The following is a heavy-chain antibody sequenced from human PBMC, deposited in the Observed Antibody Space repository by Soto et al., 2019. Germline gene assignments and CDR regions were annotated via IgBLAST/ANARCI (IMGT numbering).Heavy chain of an antibody. Sequence: SETLSLTCAVYGGSFSGYYWSWIRQPPGKGLEWIGEINHSGSTNYNPSLKSRVTISVDTSKNQFSLKLSSVTAADTAVYYCASQGTNWDWDYYYGMDVWGQGTTVTVSS. CDR2: INHSGST. CDR1: GGSFSGYY. CDR3: ASQGTNWDWDYYYGMDV. J-gene: IGHJ6*02. D-gene: IGHD7-27*01. V-gene: IGHV4-34*01.